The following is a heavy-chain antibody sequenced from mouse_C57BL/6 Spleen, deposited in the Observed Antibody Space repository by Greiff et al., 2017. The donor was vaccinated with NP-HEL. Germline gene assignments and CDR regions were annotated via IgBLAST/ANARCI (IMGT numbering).Heavy chain of an antibody. J-gene: IGHJ2*01. D-gene: IGHD1-1*01. CDR1: GYTFTDYN. V-gene: IGHV1-18*01. CDR2: INPNNGGT. CDR3: ARGITTVPPDY. Sequence: EVQLQQSGPELVKPGASVKIPCKASGYTFTDYNMDWVKQSHGKSLEWIGDINPNNGGTNYNQKFKGKATLTVDKSSSTAYMELRSLTSEDTAVYYCARGITTVPPDYWGQGTTLTVSS.